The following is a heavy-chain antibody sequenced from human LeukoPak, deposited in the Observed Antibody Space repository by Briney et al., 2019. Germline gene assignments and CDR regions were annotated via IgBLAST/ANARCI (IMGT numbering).Heavy chain of an antibody. CDR2: ISGSGGST. V-gene: IGHV3-23*01. CDR1: GFTLRSYW. Sequence: GGSLRLSCAASGFTLRSYWMHWVRQAPGKGLEWVSAISGSGGSTYYADSVKGRFTISRDNSKNTLYLQMNSLRAEDAAVYYCAKPREYSSSSVNNWFDPWGQGTLVTVSS. J-gene: IGHJ5*02. CDR3: AKPREYSSSSVNNWFDP. D-gene: IGHD6-6*01.